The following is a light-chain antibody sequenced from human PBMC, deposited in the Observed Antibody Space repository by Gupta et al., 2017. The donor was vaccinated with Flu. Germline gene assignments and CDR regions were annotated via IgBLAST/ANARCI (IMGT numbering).Light chain of an antibody. CDR2: KAS. CDR3: QQYNSYPWT. J-gene: IGKJ1*01. V-gene: IGKV1-5*03. Sequence: DIQMTQSPSTLPASVGDRVTITCRASQSISSWLAWYQQKPGKAPKVLIYKASSLESGVPSRFGGSGSGTEFTLTISSLQPDDFATYYCQQYNSYPWTFGQGTRLEIK. CDR1: QSISSW.